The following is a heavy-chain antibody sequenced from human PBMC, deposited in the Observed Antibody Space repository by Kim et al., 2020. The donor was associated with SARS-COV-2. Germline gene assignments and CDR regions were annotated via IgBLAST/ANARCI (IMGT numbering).Heavy chain of an antibody. Sequence: SQTLSLTCAISGDSVSSNSAAWNWIRQSPSRGLEWLGRTYYRSKWYNDYAVSVKSRITINPDTSKNQFSLQLNSVTPEDTAVYYCAREEEIAVAGTGYYYGMDVWGQGTTVTVSS. D-gene: IGHD6-19*01. J-gene: IGHJ6*02. CDR1: GDSVSSNSAA. CDR3: AREEEIAVAGTGYYYGMDV. CDR2: TYYRSKWYN. V-gene: IGHV6-1*01.